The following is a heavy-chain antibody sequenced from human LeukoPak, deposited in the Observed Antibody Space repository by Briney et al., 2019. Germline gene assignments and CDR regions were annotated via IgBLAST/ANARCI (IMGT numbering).Heavy chain of an antibody. J-gene: IGHJ6*03. D-gene: IGHD1-26*01. CDR2: ITSSGTHI. V-gene: IGHV3-21*01. CDR3: ARDPYSGNYGNDYYYYMDV. Sequence: GGSLRLSCAASGFTFSSFNMNWVRQAPGKAMEWVSSITSSGTHIFYADSVRGRFTISRDNAKNSLYLQMDSLGPDDTAVYYCARDPYSGNYGNDYYYYMDVWGKGITVTISS. CDR1: GFTFSSFN.